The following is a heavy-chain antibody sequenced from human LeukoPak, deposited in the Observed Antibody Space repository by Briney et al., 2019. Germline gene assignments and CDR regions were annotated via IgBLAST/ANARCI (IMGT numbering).Heavy chain of an antibody. CDR2: IYYSGST. J-gene: IGHJ3*02. D-gene: IGHD2-2*01. V-gene: IGHV4-59*01. CDR1: GGSISSYY. CDR3: ARLTLGYCSSTSCSNDAFDI. Sequence: SETLSLTCTVSGGSISSYYWSWIRQPPGKGLEWIGYIYYSGSTNYNPSLKSRVTISVDTSKNQFSLKLSSVTAADTAVYYCARLTLGYCSSTSCSNDAFDIWGQGTMVTVSS.